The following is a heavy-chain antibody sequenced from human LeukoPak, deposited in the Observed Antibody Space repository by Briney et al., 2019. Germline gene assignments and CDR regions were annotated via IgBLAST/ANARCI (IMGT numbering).Heavy chain of an antibody. V-gene: IGHV4-38-2*02. CDR1: GYSISSGYY. J-gene: IGHJ5*02. Sequence: SETLSLTCTVSGYSISSGYYWGWIRQPPGKGLEWIGSIYHSGSTYYNPSLKSRVTISVGTSKNQFSLKLSSVTAADTAVYYCARDSYYGPPLDWFDPWGQGTLVTVSS. D-gene: IGHD3-22*01. CDR2: IYHSGST. CDR3: ARDSYYGPPLDWFDP.